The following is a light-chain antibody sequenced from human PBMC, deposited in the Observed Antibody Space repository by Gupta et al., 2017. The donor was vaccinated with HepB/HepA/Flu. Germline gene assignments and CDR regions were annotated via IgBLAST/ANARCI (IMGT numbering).Light chain of an antibody. V-gene: IGKV3-15*01. J-gene: IGKJ4*01. Sequence: ERVMTPSPATLSVSPGARATLSCRASQSVSNNLPWYQQKPGHSPRLVMYGASTRATGLPARFSGSASAAYITPTSSIRPSEDFAVYYSQRKSEWGITFGAGTKVEIK. CDR1: QSVSNN. CDR2: GAS. CDR3: QRKSEWGIT.